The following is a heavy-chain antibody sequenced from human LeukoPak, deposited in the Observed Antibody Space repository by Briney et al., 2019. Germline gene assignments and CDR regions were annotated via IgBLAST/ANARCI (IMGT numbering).Heavy chain of an antibody. V-gene: IGHV3-74*01. CDR2: INSDGSWT. D-gene: IGHD2/OR15-2a*01. Sequence: GGSLRLSCAASGNYWMHWVRQAPGKGLVWVSHINSDGSWTSYADSVKGRFTISEDNAKNTVYLQMNSLRAEDTAVYYCVSFYETYWGRGTLVTVSS. CDR1: GNYW. CDR3: VSFYETY. J-gene: IGHJ4*02.